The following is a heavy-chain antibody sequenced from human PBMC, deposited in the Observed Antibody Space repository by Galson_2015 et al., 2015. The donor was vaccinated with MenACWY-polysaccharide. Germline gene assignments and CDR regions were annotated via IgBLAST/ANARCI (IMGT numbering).Heavy chain of an antibody. CDR1: GFTFSNYW. J-gene: IGHJ5*01. Sequence: SLRLSCAASGFTFSNYWMYWVRQAPGKGLVWVSRISTEGITTSHADSVKGRFTISSDNAKNTVYLQMNSLRAEDTAVYYCARFWGSISKYSNYGGLGLDSWAQGTLVTVSS. CDR2: ISTEGITT. CDR3: ARFWGSISKYSNYGGLGLDS. V-gene: IGHV3-74*01. D-gene: IGHD4-11*01.